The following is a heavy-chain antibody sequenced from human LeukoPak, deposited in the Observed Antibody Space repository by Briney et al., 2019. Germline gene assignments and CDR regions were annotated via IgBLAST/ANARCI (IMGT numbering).Heavy chain of an antibody. D-gene: IGHD2-15*01. J-gene: IGHJ4*02. CDR1: GGSISSYF. CDR3: AREDPLVAARGLDY. Sequence: SETLSLTCTVSGGSISSYFWDWIRQPAGKGLEWIGRIYPSGTTDYNTTLKSRLTVSLDTSKNQFSLRLSSVTAADTAVYYCAREDPLVAARGLDYWGQGTLVTVSS. V-gene: IGHV4-4*07. CDR2: IYPSGTT.